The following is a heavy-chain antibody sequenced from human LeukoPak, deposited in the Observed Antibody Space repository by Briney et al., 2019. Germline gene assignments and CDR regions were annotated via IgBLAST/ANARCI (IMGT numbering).Heavy chain of an antibody. CDR2: ISSSGTVI. J-gene: IGHJ4*02. CDR3: ARDYNC. V-gene: IGHV3-11*01. D-gene: IGHD3-10*01. CDR1: GFTFTDYY. Sequence: GGPLRLSCAASGFTFTDYYMSWIRQAPGKGLEWVSYISSSGTVIYYGDSVKGLFTISRDNAKKSRYLQMNSLRGEDTAVYYCARDYNCWGQGTLVTVSS.